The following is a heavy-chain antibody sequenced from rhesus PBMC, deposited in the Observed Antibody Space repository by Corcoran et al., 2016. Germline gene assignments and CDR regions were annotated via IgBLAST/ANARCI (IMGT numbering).Heavy chain of an antibody. D-gene: IGHD3-16*01. Sequence: QVQLQESGPGLVKPSETLSLTCAVSGGSISDDYYWSWIRQPPGTGLEWNGYIYGSGGGTNYNPSLKNRVTISIDTAKNQFSLKLSSVTAADTAVYYCARGYYSGSYYDRYFDLWGPGTPITISS. J-gene: IGHJ2*01. CDR2: IYGSGGGT. V-gene: IGHV4-106*01. CDR3: ARGYYSGSYYDRYFDL. CDR1: GGSISDDYY.